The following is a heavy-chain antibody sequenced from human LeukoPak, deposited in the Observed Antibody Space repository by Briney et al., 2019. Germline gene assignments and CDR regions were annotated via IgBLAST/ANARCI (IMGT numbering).Heavy chain of an antibody. CDR2: IKQDGSEK. J-gene: IGHJ4*02. CDR3: ARDRGGVGIDY. V-gene: IGHV3-7*01. CDR1: GFTFSTYW. Sequence: GGSLRLSCAASGFTFSTYWMSWVRQAPGKGLEWVANIKQDGSEKYYVDSVKGRFTISKDNAKNSLYLQMNSLRAEDTAVYYCARDRGGVGIDYWGQGTLVTVSS. D-gene: IGHD2-8*02.